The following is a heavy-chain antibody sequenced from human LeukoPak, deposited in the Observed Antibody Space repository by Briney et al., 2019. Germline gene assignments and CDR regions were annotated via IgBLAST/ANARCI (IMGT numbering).Heavy chain of an antibody. V-gene: IGHV2-70*11. CDR3: ARVVVPADIEYYFDY. J-gene: IGHJ4*02. Sequence: SGPALVKPTQTLTLTCTSSGFSLTTSGMCVNWIRQPPGKALEWLARIDWDDDRYYSTSLKTRLTISKDTSKNQVVLTMTNVDPVDTATYYCARVVVPADIEYYFDYWGQGTLVTVSS. CDR2: IDWDDDR. CDR1: GFSLTTSGMC. D-gene: IGHD2-2*01.